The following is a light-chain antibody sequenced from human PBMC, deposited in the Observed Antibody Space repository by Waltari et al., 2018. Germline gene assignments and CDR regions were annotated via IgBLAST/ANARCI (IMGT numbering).Light chain of an antibody. J-gene: IGLJ1*01. CDR1: NIESKS. V-gene: IGLV3-21*01. CDR2: YDS. Sequence: SYELTQPLSVSVALGQTASISCGGNNIESKSVHWYQQKPGQAPVLVISYDSDRPSGIPERCSGSNSGDTATLTISRVEAGDEADYYCQVWDANTDPGVFGTGTEVTVL. CDR3: QVWDANTDPGV.